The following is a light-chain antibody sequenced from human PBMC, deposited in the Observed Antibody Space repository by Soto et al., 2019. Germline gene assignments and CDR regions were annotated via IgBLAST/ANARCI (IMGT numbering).Light chain of an antibody. CDR2: KTS. CDR1: QSISTW. CDR3: QHYNTYAQT. J-gene: IGKJ1*01. V-gene: IGKV1-5*03. Sequence: DIQMTQSPSTLSASVGDRVTITCRASQSISTWLAWYQQKPGKAPKLLIYKTSTLERGVPSRFSGSGSGTEFTLTIISQQPDDFATYYCQHYNTYAQTFGQGTKVEIK.